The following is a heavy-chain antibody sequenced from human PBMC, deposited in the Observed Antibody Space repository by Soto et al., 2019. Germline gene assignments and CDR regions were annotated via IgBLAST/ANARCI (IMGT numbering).Heavy chain of an antibody. CDR1: GGSFSGYY. Sequence: PSETLSLTCAVYGGSFSGYYWSWIRQPPGKGLEWIGEINHSGSTNYNPSLKSRVTISVDTSKNQFSLKLSSVTAADTAVYYCAKRITMVRGVADRAFDIWGQGTMVTVS. V-gene: IGHV4-34*01. CDR3: AKRITMVRGVADRAFDI. D-gene: IGHD3-10*01. J-gene: IGHJ3*02. CDR2: INHSGST.